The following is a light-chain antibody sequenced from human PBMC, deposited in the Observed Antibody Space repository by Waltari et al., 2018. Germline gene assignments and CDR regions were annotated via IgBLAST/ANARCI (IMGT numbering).Light chain of an antibody. CDR2: RAS. V-gene: IGKV3-20*01. CDR3: QNHEKLPAT. CDR1: QSVSGF. J-gene: IGKJ1*01. Sequence: EIVLTQSPVTLSLSPGQRATLACRASQSVSGFLAWYQQKPGQAPRLRIYRASNRATGIPDSFSGSGSGTDFSLTISRLEPEDFAVYYCQNHEKLPATFGQGTKVEI.